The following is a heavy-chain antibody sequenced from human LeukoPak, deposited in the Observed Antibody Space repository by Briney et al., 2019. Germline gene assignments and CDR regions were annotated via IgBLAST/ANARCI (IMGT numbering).Heavy chain of an antibody. CDR1: GDSVSNNSAA. V-gene: IGHV6-1*01. D-gene: IGHD2-2*01. CDR3: ARAPSWGYYYFDL. J-gene: IGHJ2*01. Sequence: SQTLSLTCAVSGDSVSNNSAAWNWIRQSPSRGLEWLGRTYYRSKWYNDYAVSLKGRITINPDTSKNQFSLQLNSVTPEDTAVYYCARAPSWGYYYFDLWGRGTLVTVSS. CDR2: TYYRSKWYN.